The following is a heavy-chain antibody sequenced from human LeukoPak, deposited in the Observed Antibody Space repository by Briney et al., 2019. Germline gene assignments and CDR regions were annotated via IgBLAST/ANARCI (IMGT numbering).Heavy chain of an antibody. CDR1: GFTFSSYS. Sequence: GGSLRLSCAASGFTFSSYSMNWVRQAPGKGLEWVSVIYSGGRTYYADSVKGRFTISRDNSKNTLYLQMNSLRAEDTAVYYCAAVDVDTAFPWGQGTLVTVSS. V-gene: IGHV3-53*01. J-gene: IGHJ5*02. CDR3: AAVDVDTAFP. D-gene: IGHD5-18*01. CDR2: IYSGGRT.